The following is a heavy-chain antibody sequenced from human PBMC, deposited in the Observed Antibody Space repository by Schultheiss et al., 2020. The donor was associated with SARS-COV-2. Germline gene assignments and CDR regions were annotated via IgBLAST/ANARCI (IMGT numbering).Heavy chain of an antibody. CDR3: TRSGLAVAGTAVGY. D-gene: IGHD6-19*01. CDR1: GFTFSSYS. V-gene: IGHV3-48*02. CDR2: IRSSSSTT. J-gene: IGHJ4*02. Sequence: GGSLRLSCAASGFTFSSYSMNWVRQAPGKGLEWVSYIRSSSSTTYYADSMKGRFTISRDNAKNSLYLQMNSLRDEDTAVYYCTRSGLAVAGTAVGYWGQGTLVTVSS.